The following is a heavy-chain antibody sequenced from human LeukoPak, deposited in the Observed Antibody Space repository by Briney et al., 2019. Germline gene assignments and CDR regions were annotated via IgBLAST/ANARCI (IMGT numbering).Heavy chain of an antibody. CDR3: AREPYCNTSTCPTYFDS. D-gene: IGHD2/OR15-2a*01. CDR1: GYSFSTYW. J-gene: IGHJ4*02. Sequence: GESLKISCKVSGYSFSTYWIGWMPQIPGKGREWMGSLSLGDSDTRYSPSFQGQVTISADESITTAYLQWTSLKASDTAMYFCAREPYCNTSTCPTYFDSWGQGTLVTVSS. V-gene: IGHV5-51*01. CDR2: LSLGDSDT.